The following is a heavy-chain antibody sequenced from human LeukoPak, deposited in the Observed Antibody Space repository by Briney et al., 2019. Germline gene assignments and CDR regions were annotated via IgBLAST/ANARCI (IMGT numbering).Heavy chain of an antibody. CDR3: AKDRGGSSWYYFDY. J-gene: IGHJ4*02. D-gene: IGHD6-13*01. V-gene: IGHV3-7*01. Sequence: GGSLRLSCAASGFTFSSYWMSWVRQAPGKGLEWVANIKQDGSEKYYADSVKGRFTISRDNSKNTLYLQMNSLRAEDTAVYYCAKDRGGSSWYYFDYWGQGTLVTVSS. CDR2: IKQDGSEK. CDR1: GFTFSSYW.